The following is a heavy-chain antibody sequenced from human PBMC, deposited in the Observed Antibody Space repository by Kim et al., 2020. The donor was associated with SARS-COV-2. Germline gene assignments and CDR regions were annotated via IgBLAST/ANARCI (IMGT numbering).Heavy chain of an antibody. V-gene: IGHV3-15*01. J-gene: IGHJ6*02. CDR3: TTGILHYYYYGMDV. D-gene: IGHD3-3*01. Sequence: AAPVKGRFTISRDDSKNTLYLQMNSLKTEDTAVYYCTTGILHYYYYGMDVWGQGTTVTVSS.